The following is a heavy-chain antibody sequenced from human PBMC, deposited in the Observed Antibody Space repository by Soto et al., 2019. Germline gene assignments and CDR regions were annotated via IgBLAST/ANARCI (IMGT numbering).Heavy chain of an antibody. CDR1: GGTFSSYA. J-gene: IGHJ5*02. Sequence: SVKVSCKASGGTFSSYAISWVRQAPGQGLEWMGGIIPIFGTANYAQKFQGRVTITADESTSTAYMELSSLRSEDTAVYYCARDHPGVVGEYNWFDPWGQGTLVTVS. V-gene: IGHV1-69*13. CDR2: IIPIFGTA. D-gene: IGHD1-26*01. CDR3: ARDHPGVVGEYNWFDP.